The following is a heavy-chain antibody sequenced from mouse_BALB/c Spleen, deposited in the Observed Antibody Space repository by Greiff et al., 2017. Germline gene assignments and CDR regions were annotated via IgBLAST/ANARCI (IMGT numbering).Heavy chain of an antibody. CDR3: ARGIDDGYYFDY. J-gene: IGHJ2*01. D-gene: IGHD2-3*01. CDR1: GFTFSSYG. Sequence: EVKVVESGGGLVQPGGSLKLSCAASGFTFSSYGMSWVRQTPDKRLELVATINSNGGSTYYPDSVKGRFTISRDNAKNTLYLQMSSLKSEDTAMYYCARGIDDGYYFDYWGQGTTLTVSS. V-gene: IGHV5-6-3*01. CDR2: INSNGGST.